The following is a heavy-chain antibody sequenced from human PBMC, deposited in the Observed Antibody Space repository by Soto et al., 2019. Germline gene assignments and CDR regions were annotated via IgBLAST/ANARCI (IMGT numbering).Heavy chain of an antibody. CDR1: GFTFKNFA. J-gene: IGHJ5*02. D-gene: IGHD3-10*01. V-gene: IGHV3-23*01. Sequence: EVQLLESGGGLVQPGGSLRLSCVASGFTFKNFAMTWVRQAPGEGMEWVSAIGGSGSSANYADSVKGRFTVSRDDSKSTLYLQMSGLRVDDTALYYCAKDAVAYNGEWDWFDLWGQGTLVTVSS. CDR2: IGGSGSSA. CDR3: AKDAVAYNGEWDWFDL.